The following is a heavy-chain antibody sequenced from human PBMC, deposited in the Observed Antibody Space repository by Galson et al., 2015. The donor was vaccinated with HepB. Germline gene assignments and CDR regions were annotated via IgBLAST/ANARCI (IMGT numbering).Heavy chain of an antibody. D-gene: IGHD3-22*01. CDR1: GGTFSSYT. J-gene: IGHJ4*02. CDR3: VSGYYYDSSGFGPFDY. Sequence: SVKVSCKASGGTFSSYTISWVRQAPGQGLEWMGRIIPILGIANYAQKFQGRVTITADKSTSTAYMELSSLRSGDTAVYYCVSGYYYDSSGFGPFDYWGQGTLVTVSS. CDR2: IIPILGIA. V-gene: IGHV1-69*02.